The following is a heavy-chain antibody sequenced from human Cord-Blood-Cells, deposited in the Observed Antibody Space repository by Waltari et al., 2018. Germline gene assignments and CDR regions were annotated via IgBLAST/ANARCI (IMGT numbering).Heavy chain of an antibody. CDR3: ARGEFLEWLLFDD. V-gene: IGHV1-2*02. CDR1: GYTFTGYY. CDR2: INPKSGGT. D-gene: IGHD3-3*01. Sequence: QVQLVQSGAEVKKPGASVKVSCKAPGYTFTGYYMHWVRQAPGQGLEWMGWINPKSGGTNYAMKVKGRVTMTRDTSISTAYMELSRLRSDDTAVYYCARGEFLEWLLFDDWGQGTLVTVAS. J-gene: IGHJ4*02.